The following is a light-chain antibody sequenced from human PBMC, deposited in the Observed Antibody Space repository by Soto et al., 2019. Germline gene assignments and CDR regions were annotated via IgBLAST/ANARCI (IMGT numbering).Light chain of an antibody. CDR1: SGDVGGYNF. CDR2: DVS. J-gene: IGLJ3*02. V-gene: IGLV2-11*01. Sequence: QSVLTQPRSVSGSPGQSVTISCTGASGDVGGYNFVSWYQRHPGKAPTLMIFDVSQRPSGVPDRFSGSKSGNTASLTISGLQAEDEADYYCCSYGGSYTWVFGGGTKVTVL. CDR3: CSYGGSYTWV.